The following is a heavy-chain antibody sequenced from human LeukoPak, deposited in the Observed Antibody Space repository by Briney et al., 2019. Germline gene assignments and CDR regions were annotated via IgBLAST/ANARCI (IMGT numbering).Heavy chain of an antibody. D-gene: IGHD4-17*01. V-gene: IGHV3-30*18. CDR1: GFTFSSYG. Sequence: GRSLRLSCAASGFTFSSYGMHWVRQAPGKGLEWVAVISYDGSNKYYADSVKGRFTISRDNSKNTLYLQMNSLRAEDTAVYYCAKDHRSIGYGDLLGGWGQGTLVTVSS. J-gene: IGHJ4*02. CDR3: AKDHRSIGYGDLLGG. CDR2: ISYDGSNK.